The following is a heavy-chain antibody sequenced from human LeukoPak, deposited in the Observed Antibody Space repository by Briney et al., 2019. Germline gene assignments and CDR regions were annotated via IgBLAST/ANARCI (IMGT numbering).Heavy chain of an antibody. D-gene: IGHD4-17*01. V-gene: IGHV3-20*04. CDR3: ARWGSGDYDYYYYGMDV. J-gene: IGHJ6*02. CDR2: INWNGGST. CDR1: GFTFDDYG. Sequence: PGGSLRLSCAASGFTFDDYGMSWVRHAPGKGLEWVSGINWNGGSTGYADSVKGRFTISRDNAKNSLYLQMNSLRAEDTALYYCARWGSGDYDYYYYGMDVWGQGTTVTVSS.